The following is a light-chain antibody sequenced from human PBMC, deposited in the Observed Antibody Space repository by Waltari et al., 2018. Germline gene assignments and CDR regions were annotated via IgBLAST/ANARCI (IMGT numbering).Light chain of an antibody. J-gene: IGLJ3*02. CDR2: DVT. CDR1: SSDIGGYNY. CDR3: YSYADTFTWV. V-gene: IGLV2-11*01. Sequence: QSALTQPRSVSRSPGQSVTISCTGTSSDIGGYNYVSWYQQHPGKAPKLIIYDVTKRPSGVPDRVSASKSGNTASLTIAGLQADDEADYYCYSYADTFTWVFGGGTKLTVL.